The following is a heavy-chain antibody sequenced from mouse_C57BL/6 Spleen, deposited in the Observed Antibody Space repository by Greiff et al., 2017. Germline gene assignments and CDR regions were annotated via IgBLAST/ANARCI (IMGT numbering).Heavy chain of an antibody. V-gene: IGHV5-17*01. J-gene: IGHJ4*01. CDR1: GFTFSDYG. CDR2: ISSGSSTI. CDR3: ARANDLPYYYGSSYYAMDD. Sequence: EVKLMESGGGLVKPGGSLKLSCAASGFTFSDYGMHWVRQAPEKGLEWVAYISSGSSTIYYADTVKGRFTISRDNAKNTLFLQMTSLRSEDTAMYYCARANDLPYYYGSSYYAMDDWGQGTSVTVSS. D-gene: IGHD1-1*01.